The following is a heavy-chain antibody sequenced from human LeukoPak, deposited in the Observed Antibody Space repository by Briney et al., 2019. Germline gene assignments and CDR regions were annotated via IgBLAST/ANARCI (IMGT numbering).Heavy chain of an antibody. CDR1: GDSITTNSYW. J-gene: IGHJ5*02. CDR3: AKTAHIVVVTAIQGWFDP. V-gene: IGHV4-39*01. Sequence: SETLSLTCSLSGDSITTNSYWWGWIRQSPGKGLEWIGSIYSSGNSYYNPSLKSRATISPDTSKNQYSLRLTSVTAADTAVYYCAKTAHIVVVTAIQGWFDPWGQGTLVTVSS. D-gene: IGHD2-21*02. CDR2: IYSSGNS.